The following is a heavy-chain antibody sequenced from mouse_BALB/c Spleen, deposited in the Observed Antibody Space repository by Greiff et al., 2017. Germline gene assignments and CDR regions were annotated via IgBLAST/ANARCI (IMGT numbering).Heavy chain of an antibody. V-gene: IGHV2-2*02. J-gene: IGHJ3*01. CDR2: IWSGGST. Sequence: QVQLKQSGPGLVQPSQSLSITCTVSGFSLTSYGVHWVRQSPGKGLEWLGVIWSGGSTYYNAAFISRLSISKDNSKSQVFFKMNSLQANDTAIYYWARKGGYYNPFAYWGQGTLVTVSA. D-gene: IGHD2-3*01. CDR1: GFSLTSYG. CDR3: ARKGGYYNPFAY.